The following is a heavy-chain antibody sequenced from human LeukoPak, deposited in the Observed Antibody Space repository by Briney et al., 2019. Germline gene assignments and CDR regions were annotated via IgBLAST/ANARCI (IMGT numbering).Heavy chain of an antibody. V-gene: IGHV3-30-3*01. CDR2: ISYDGSNK. Sequence: GGSLRLSCAASGFTFSSYAMHWVRQAPGKGLEWVAVISYDGSNKYYADPVKGRFTISRDNSKNTLYLQMNSLRAEDTAVYYCAKDQVGATIDGDYWGQGTLVTVSS. D-gene: IGHD1-26*01. CDR3: AKDQVGATIDGDY. J-gene: IGHJ4*02. CDR1: GFTFSSYA.